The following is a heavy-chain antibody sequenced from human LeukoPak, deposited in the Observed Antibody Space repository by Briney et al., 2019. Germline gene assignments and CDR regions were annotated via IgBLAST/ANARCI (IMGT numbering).Heavy chain of an antibody. V-gene: IGHV1-46*01. CDR1: GYTFANYF. CDR3: ARGQNKCLGH. Sequence: ASVKVSCKASGYTFANYFMHWVRQAPGQGLEWMGVINPSGGGTTYAQRFQGRVTMTRDTSTSTVHMELSSLRSEDTAVYYCARGQNKCLGHWGQGTLVTVSS. CDR2: INPSGGGT. D-gene: IGHD2/OR15-2a*01. J-gene: IGHJ4*02.